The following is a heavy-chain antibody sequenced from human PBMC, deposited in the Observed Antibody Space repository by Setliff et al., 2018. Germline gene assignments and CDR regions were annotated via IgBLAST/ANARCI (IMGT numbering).Heavy chain of an antibody. CDR3: AREQWLDPPGYYYMDV. Sequence: SETLSLTCTVSGGSISSYYWSWIRQPAGKGLERIGHIYIGGSANYNPSPKSRVTMSIDPSKNQFSLKLNSVTAADMAVYYCAREQWLDPPGYYYMDVWAKGTTVTVSS. V-gene: IGHV4-4*07. CDR1: GGSISSYY. J-gene: IGHJ6*03. CDR2: IYIGGSA. D-gene: IGHD6-19*01.